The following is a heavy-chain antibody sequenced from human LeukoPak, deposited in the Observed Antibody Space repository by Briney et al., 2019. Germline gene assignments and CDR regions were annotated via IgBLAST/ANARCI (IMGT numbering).Heavy chain of an antibody. CDR3: AKGLSSSSKFDY. V-gene: IGHV3-23*01. CDR2: ISGSGGST. J-gene: IGHJ4*02. CDR1: GFTFSSYA. Sequence: GGSLRLSCAASGFTFSSYAMSWVRQAPGKGLEWVSAISGSGGSTYYVDSVKGRFTISRDNSKNTLYLQMNSLRAEDTAVYYCAKGLSSSSKFDYWGQGTLVTVSS. D-gene: IGHD6-6*01.